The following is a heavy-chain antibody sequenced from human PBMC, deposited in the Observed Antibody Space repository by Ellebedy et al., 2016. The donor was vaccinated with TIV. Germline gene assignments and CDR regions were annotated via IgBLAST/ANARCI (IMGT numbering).Heavy chain of an antibody. J-gene: IGHJ4*02. CDR1: GYTFTGYY. CDR3: ARDGNLWPDRMDY. D-gene: IGHD4-23*01. V-gene: IGHV1-2*02. Sequence: AASVKVSCKASGYTFTGYYMHWVRQAPGQGLAWLGWINHNSGGTNYAQKFQGRVTMTRDTSIRTAYMELSSLRSDDTAVYYCARDGNLWPDRMDYWGQGTLVTVSS. CDR2: INHNSGGT.